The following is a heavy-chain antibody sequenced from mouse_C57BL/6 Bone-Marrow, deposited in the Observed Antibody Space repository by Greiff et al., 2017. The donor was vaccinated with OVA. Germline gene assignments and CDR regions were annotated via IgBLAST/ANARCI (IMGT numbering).Heavy chain of an antibody. CDR2: IDPSDSET. D-gene: IGHD2-2*01. J-gene: IGHJ3*01. Sequence: QVQLQQPGAELVRPGSSVKLSCKASGYTFTSYWMHWVKQRPIQGLEWIGNIDPSDSETHYNQKFKDKATLTVDKSSSTAYMQLSSLTSEDSEVYYCARAVYYGYDGELNWFADWGQGTLVTVSA. CDR1: GYTFTSYW. CDR3: ARAVYYGYDGELNWFAD. V-gene: IGHV1-52*01.